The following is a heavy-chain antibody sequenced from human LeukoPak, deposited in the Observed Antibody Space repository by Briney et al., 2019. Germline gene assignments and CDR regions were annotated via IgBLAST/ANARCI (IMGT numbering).Heavy chain of an antibody. J-gene: IGHJ6*02. CDR2: INPNSGGT. Sequence: ASVKVSCKASGYTFTGYYMHWVRQAPGQGLEWMGWINPNSGGTNYAQKVQGRVTMTTDTSTTTAYMGLRSLGSDDTAVYYCARGSYPYSHGMDVWGQGTTVTVSS. V-gene: IGHV1-2*02. D-gene: IGHD1-26*01. CDR1: GYTFTGYY. CDR3: ARGSYPYSHGMDV.